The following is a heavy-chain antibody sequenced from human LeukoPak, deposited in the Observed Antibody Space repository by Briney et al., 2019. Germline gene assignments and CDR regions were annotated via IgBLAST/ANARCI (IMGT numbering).Heavy chain of an antibody. CDR3: ARASWDSSSWPNPEFDY. Sequence: PSETLSLTCTVSGVSISSSNSYWGWIRQPPGKGLEWIGSIYYSGSTYYNPSLKSRVTISVDTSKNQFSLKLSSVTAADTAVYYCARASWDSSSWPNPEFDYWGQGTLVTVSS. D-gene: IGHD6-13*01. J-gene: IGHJ4*02. V-gene: IGHV4-39*07. CDR2: IYYSGST. CDR1: GVSISSSNSY.